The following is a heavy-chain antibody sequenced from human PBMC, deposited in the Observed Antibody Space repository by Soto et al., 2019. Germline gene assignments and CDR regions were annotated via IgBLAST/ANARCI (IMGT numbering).Heavy chain of an antibody. D-gene: IGHD3-10*01. Sequence: ASVKVSCKASGFTFTSYYMHWVRQAPGQGLEWMGIINPSGGSTSYAQKFQGRVTMTRDTSTSTVYMELSSLRSEDTAVYYCARGDPYGSGSYDFDYWGQGTLVTVPQ. J-gene: IGHJ4*02. V-gene: IGHV1-46*03. CDR2: INPSGGST. CDR3: ARGDPYGSGSYDFDY. CDR1: GFTFTSYY.